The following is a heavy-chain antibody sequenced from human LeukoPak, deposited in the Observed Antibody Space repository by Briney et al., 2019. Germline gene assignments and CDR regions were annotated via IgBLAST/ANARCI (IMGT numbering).Heavy chain of an antibody. J-gene: IGHJ3*02. V-gene: IGHV4-39*07. Sequence: PSETLSLTCTVSGGSISSSSYYWGWIRQPPGKGLEWIGSIYYSGSTYYNPSLKSRVTISVDTSKNQFSLKLSSVTAADTAVYYCARDRAHYYDSSGYHGAFDIWGQGTMVTVSS. CDR1: GGSISSSSYY. CDR3: ARDRAHYYDSSGYHGAFDI. CDR2: IYYSGST. D-gene: IGHD3-22*01.